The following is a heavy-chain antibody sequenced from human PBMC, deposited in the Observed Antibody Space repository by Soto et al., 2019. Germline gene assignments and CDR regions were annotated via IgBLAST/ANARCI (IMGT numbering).Heavy chain of an antibody. CDR2: FDPEDGET. J-gene: IGHJ4*02. D-gene: IGHD1-26*01. CDR3: ATGILYSGNLHPLDY. Sequence: GASVKVSCKVSGYTLTELSMHWVRQAPGKGLEWMGGFDPEDGETIYAQKFQGRVTMTEDTSTDTAYMELSSLRSEDTAVYYCATGILYSGNLHPLDYWGQGTLVTVSS. CDR1: GYTLTELS. V-gene: IGHV1-24*01.